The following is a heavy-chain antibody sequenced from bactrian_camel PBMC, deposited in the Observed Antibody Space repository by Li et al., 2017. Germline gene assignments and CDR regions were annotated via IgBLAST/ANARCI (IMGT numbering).Heavy chain of an antibody. D-gene: IGHD6*01. CDR1: KYRIFKRC. CDR3: AADHGTSRSSCTVVAATQY. Sequence: VQLVESGGGSVEAGGSLRLTCTGYKYRIFKRCMGWFRQAPGKERERVATIYRDNGYTSYADSVKGRFTISQDNAKNTVSLQMDSLRPEDTAMYYCAADHGTSRSSCTVVAATQYRGQGTQVTVS. CDR2: IYRDNGYT. V-gene: IGHV3S40*01. J-gene: IGHJ4*01.